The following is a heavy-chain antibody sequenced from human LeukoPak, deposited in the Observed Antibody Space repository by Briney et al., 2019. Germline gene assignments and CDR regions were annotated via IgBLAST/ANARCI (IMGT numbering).Heavy chain of an antibody. V-gene: IGHV1-18*01. J-gene: IGHJ6*02. CDR3: ARDLVTMIVVLQGPHYYYYHGMDV. D-gene: IGHD3-22*01. CDR1: GYTFTSYG. Sequence: ASVKVSCKASGYTFTSYGISWVRQAPGQGLEWMGWISAYNGNTNYAQKLQGRVTMTTDTSTSTAYMELRSLRSDDTAVYYCARDLVTMIVVLQGPHYYYYHGMDVWGQGTTVTVSS. CDR2: ISAYNGNT.